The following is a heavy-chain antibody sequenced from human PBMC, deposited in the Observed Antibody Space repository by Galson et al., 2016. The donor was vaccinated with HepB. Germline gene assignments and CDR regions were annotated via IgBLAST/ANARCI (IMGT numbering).Heavy chain of an antibody. CDR1: GFSLSSFW. J-gene: IGHJ4*02. V-gene: IGHV3-7*04. CDR3: ARAPGSW. D-gene: IGHD2-15*01. Sequence: SLRLSCAASGFSLSSFWMSWVRQAPGKGLEWVANIKYDGSEKYYVDSVKGRFTISRDNAKNTLYLQMNSLRDEDTAVYFCARAPGSWWGQGTLVTVSS. CDR2: IKYDGSEK.